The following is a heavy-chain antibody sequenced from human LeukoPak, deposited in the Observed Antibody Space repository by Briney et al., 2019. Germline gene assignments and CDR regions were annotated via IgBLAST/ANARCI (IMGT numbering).Heavy chain of an antibody. D-gene: IGHD1-26*01. CDR1: GGSINSHY. CDR3: ATNRVGTYDRPFDI. J-gene: IGHJ3*02. Sequence: SETLSLTCNVSGGSINSHYWSWIRQPPGKGLEWIGDIHYTGTTKYNPSVKSRVTISIDTSKNQFSLELSSVTATDTAVYFCATNRVGTYDRPFDIWGQGTMVTVSS. V-gene: IGHV4-59*08. CDR2: IHYTGTT.